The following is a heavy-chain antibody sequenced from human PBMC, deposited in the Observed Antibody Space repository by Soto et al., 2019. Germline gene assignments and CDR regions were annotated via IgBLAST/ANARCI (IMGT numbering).Heavy chain of an antibody. CDR1: GFTFSSYS. D-gene: IGHD3-10*01. CDR2: ISSSSSTI. J-gene: IGHJ6*02. V-gene: IGHV3-48*02. CDR3: ARDPYYGSGSYFYYYYGMDV. Sequence: VGSMRLSCASSGFTFSSYSMNWVSQATGKGLEWVSYISSSSSTIYYADSVKGRFTISRDNAKNSLYLQMNSLRDEDTAVYYCARDPYYGSGSYFYYYYGMDVWGQGTTVTVSS.